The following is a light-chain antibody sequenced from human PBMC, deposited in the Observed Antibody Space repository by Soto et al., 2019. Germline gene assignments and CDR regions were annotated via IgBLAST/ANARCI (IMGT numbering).Light chain of an antibody. CDR2: GAS. V-gene: IGKV3-11*01. CDR1: QSVSNY. Sequence: IVLTQSPATLSLSPWERATLSCRASQSVSNYLAWYQQKPGQAPRLLIYGASGRATGIPDRFSGSGSGTDFTLTISSLEPEDFAVYYCQQRSNWRTFGQGTKVDIK. CDR3: QQRSNWRT. J-gene: IGKJ1*01.